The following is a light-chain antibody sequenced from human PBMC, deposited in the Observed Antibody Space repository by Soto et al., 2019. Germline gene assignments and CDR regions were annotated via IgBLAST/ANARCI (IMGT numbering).Light chain of an antibody. CDR2: GAT. CDR1: QSLRSSNY. Sequence: EIVLTQSPGPLSLSPGERATLSCRASQSLRSSNYFAWYQQKTGQAPRLLIYGATTRASGIPARFTGSGSGTDFTLTISSLEPEDFAVIYCQQYDNSPWTFGQGTIVEVK. CDR3: QQYDNSPWT. J-gene: IGKJ1*01. V-gene: IGKV3-20*01.